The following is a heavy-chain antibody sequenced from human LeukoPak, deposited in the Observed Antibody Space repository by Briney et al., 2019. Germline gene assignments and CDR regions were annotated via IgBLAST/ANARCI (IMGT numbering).Heavy chain of an antibody. V-gene: IGHV3-7*01. J-gene: IGHJ4*02. CDR3: ASYYGSGSSRY. CDR1: GFTFSSYW. D-gene: IGHD3-10*01. Sequence: PGGSLRLSCAASGFTFSSYWMSWVRQAPGKGLEWVANINQGGSEKYYVDSVKGRFTISRDNVKNSLYLQMNSLRAEDTAVYYCASYYGSGSSRYWGQGTLVTVSS. CDR2: INQGGSEK.